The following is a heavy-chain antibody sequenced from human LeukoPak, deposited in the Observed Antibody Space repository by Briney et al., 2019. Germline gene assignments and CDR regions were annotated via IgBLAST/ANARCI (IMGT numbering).Heavy chain of an antibody. CDR1: GYSFTTYW. D-gene: IGHD2-15*01. CDR3: ARLGCSGGYCHNGMDV. V-gene: IGHV5-51*01. J-gene: IGHJ6*02. CDR2: IYPGDSDL. Sequence: GESLKISCKASGYSFTTYWIAWVRQMPGNGLEWMGIIYPGDSDLRYSPSFQGQVTISADKSISTAYLQWSSLKASDTAMYYCARLGCSGGYCHNGMDVWGQGTTVTVSS.